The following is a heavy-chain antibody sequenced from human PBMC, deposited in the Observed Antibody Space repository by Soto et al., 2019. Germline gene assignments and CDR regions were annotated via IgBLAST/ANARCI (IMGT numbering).Heavy chain of an antibody. V-gene: IGHV4-30-2*01. CDR1: GGSISGTTYS. D-gene: IGHD6-13*01. CDR2: IYDSGNT. Sequence: QLQLQESGSGLVKPSQTLSLTCAVSGGSISGTTYSWSWLRQPPGQGLEWIGYIYDSGNTYYNPSLKSQFPISVDRSKNQFSLKLSSVTAADTAVYYCARGQGAAAGHSNFDYWGQGALVTVSS. CDR3: ARGQGAAAGHSNFDY. J-gene: IGHJ4*02.